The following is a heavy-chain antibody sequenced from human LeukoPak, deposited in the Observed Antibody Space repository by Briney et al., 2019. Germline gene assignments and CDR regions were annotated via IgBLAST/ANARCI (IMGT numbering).Heavy chain of an antibody. D-gene: IGHD3-10*01. Sequence: TGGSLRLSCAASGFTFSPLGMNWVRQAPGRGLEWVSYISSGTSTTYYADSVKGRFTISRDNAKNSLYLQLNSQRDEDTAVYYCARGRGLTLSYHYFDYWGQGTLVTVSS. V-gene: IGHV3-48*02. CDR3: ARGRGLTLSYHYFDY. J-gene: IGHJ4*02. CDR2: ISSGTSTT. CDR1: GFTFSPLG.